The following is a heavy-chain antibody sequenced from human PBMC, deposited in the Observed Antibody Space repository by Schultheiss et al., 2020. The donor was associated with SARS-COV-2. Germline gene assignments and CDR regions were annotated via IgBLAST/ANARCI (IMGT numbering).Heavy chain of an antibody. CDR3: AKDDSTANYYDSSGKGG. D-gene: IGHD3-22*01. CDR2: ISSSGSTI. V-gene: IGHV3-11*01. CDR1: GFTFSDYY. J-gene: IGHJ4*02. Sequence: GGSLRLSCAASGFTFSDYYMSWIRQAPGKGLEWVSYISSSGSTIYYADSVKGRFTISRDNAKNSLYLQMNSLRAEDTAVYYCAKDDSTANYYDSSGKGGWGQGTLVTVSS.